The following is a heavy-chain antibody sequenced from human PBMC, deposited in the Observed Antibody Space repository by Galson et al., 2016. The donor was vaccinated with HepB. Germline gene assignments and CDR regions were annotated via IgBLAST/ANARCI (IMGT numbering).Heavy chain of an antibody. CDR3: ARDKVAPRSYGRYYYYGMDV. CDR2: IIPILGIA. D-gene: IGHD5-18*01. J-gene: IGHJ6*02. V-gene: IGHV1-69*04. Sequence: SVKVSCKASGGTFSSYAISWVRQAPGQGLEWMGRIIPILGIANYAQKFQGRVTITADKSTSTAYMELSNLRSEDTAVYYGARDKVAPRSYGRYYYYGMDVWGQGTTVTVSS. CDR1: GGTFSSYA.